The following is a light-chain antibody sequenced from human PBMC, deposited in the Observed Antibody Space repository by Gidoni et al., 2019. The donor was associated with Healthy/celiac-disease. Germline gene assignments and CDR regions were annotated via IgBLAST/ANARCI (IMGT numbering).Light chain of an antibody. J-gene: IGKJ4*02. CDR3: QQSYSTPQT. Sequence: DIQMTQSPSSLSASVGDRVTITCRASQSISSYLNWYQQKPGKAPKLLIYAASSLQGGVPSRFSGSGSGTDFTLTISSLQPEDFATYYCQQSYSTPQTFGEXTKVEIK. CDR1: QSISSY. CDR2: AAS. V-gene: IGKV1-39*01.